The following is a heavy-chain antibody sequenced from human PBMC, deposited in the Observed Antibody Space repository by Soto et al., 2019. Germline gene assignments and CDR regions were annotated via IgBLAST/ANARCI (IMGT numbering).Heavy chain of an antibody. V-gene: IGHV3-11*01. J-gene: IGHJ4*02. CDR3: ARWAFDYDILTGYAPNRYFDY. CDR1: GFTCSDYY. D-gene: IGHD3-9*01. CDR2: ISSSGSTI. Sequence: PGGSLRLSCAASGFTCSDYYMSWIRQAPGKGLEWVSYISSSGSTIYYADSVKGRFTISRDNAKNSLYLQMNSLRAEDTAVYYCARWAFDYDILTGYAPNRYFDYWGQGTLVTVSS.